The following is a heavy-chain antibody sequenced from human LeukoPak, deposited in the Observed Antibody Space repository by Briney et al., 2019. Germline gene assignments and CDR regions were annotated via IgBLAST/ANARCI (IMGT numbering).Heavy chain of an antibody. CDR2: ISYRGST. Sequence: SETLSLTCTVSGGSIASYYWSWIRQFPGKGLEWIGYISYRGSTSYNPSLNSRVSISLDTSKNQLPLRLNSVTAADTAVYYCARGHSGRGGLDPWGQGTLVTVSS. CDR1: GGSIASYY. CDR3: ARGHSGRGGLDP. D-gene: IGHD3-16*01. V-gene: IGHV4-59*01. J-gene: IGHJ5*02.